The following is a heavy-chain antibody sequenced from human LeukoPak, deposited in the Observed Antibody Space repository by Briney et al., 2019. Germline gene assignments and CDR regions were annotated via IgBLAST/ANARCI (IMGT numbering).Heavy chain of an antibody. V-gene: IGHV1-8*03. D-gene: IGHD6-13*01. CDR1: GYTFPTSG. Sequence: GASVKVSCKASGYTFPTSGISWVRQAPGQGLEWMGWMNPNSGNTGYAQKFQGRVTITRNTSISTAYMELSSLRSEDTAVYYCACIAAAAPDAFDIWGQGTMVTVSS. CDR3: ACIAAAAPDAFDI. J-gene: IGHJ3*02. CDR2: MNPNSGNT.